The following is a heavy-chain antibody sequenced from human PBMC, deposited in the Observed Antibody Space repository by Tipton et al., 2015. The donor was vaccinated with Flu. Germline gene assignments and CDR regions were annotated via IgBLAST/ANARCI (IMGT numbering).Heavy chain of an antibody. Sequence: TLSLTCNVSQGSISSGTYYWRWIRQPAGRGLEWIGHIYASGSTDYSPARQSRFTLSVDTSKNQFSLNLAAVTAAATAVVYCARGYVGKTPRVQDFDSWGQGKLVTVSS. CDR2: IYASGST. J-gene: IGHJ4*02. V-gene: IGHV4-61*09. CDR3: ARGYVGKTPRVQDFDS. D-gene: IGHD5-18*01. CDR1: QGSISSGTYY.